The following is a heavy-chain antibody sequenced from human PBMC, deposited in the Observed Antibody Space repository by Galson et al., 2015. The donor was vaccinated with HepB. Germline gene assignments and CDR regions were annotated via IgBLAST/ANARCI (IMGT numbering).Heavy chain of an antibody. J-gene: IGHJ4*02. V-gene: IGHV1-24*01. D-gene: IGHD1-26*01. CDR1: GYTLTELS. Sequence: SVKVSCKVSGYTLTELSMHWVRQTPGKGLEWMGGFDPEDGQRIYARKFQGRVTMVEDTSTDTAYMELTSLTSEDPAVYYCATRFAASGTYLFFGYWGQGTLVTVSS. CDR2: FDPEDGQR. CDR3: ATRFAASGTYLFFGY.